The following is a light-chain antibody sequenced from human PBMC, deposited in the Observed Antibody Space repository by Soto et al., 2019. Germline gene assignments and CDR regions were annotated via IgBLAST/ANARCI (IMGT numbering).Light chain of an antibody. CDR3: QQYNNWPPLT. Sequence: EIVMTQSPATLSVSPGERATLSCRASQSVSSKLAWYQQKPGQAPRLLIYCASTRATGIPARFSGSGSGTEFTLTISSLQAEDFAVYYCQQYNNWPPLTFGGGTKVEIK. J-gene: IGKJ4*01. CDR1: QSVSSK. V-gene: IGKV3-15*01. CDR2: CAS.